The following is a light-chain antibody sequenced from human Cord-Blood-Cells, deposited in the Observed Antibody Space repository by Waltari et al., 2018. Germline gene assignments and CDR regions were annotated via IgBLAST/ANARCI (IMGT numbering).Light chain of an antibody. J-gene: IGKJ1*01. V-gene: IGKV4-1*01. CDR1: QSVLYSSNNKNY. CDR2: WAS. CDR3: QQYYSTPRT. Sequence: VMTQSPDSLAVSRGERGNLNRKASQSVLYSSNNKNYLAWYKQKPGQPPKLLIYWASTRESGVPNRFSGSGSGTDFTLTISSLQAEDVAVYYCQQYYSTPRTFGQGTKVEIK.